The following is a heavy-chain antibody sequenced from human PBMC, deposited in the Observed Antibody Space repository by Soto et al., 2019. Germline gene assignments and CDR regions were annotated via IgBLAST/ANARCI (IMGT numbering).Heavy chain of an antibody. CDR1: GGSISSYY. V-gene: IGHV4-59*12. CDR3: ARVVLPHWFDP. J-gene: IGHJ5*02. D-gene: IGHD2-8*01. Sequence: PSETLSLTCTVSGGSISSYYWSWIRQPPGKGLEWIGYIYYSGSTNYNPSLKSRVTISVDRSKNQFSLKLSSVTAADTAVYYCARVVLPHWFDPWGQGTLVTVSS. CDR2: IYYSGST.